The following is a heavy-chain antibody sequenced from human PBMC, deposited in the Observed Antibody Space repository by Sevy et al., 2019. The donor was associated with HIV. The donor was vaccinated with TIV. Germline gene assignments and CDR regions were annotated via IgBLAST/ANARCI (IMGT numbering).Heavy chain of an antibody. V-gene: IGHV4-39*01. D-gene: IGHD1-1*01. CDR3: ARSMEXQLDAFDI. Sequence: SETLSLTCTVSGAXIRDSSYYWAWIRQPPGKGLEWIGNIYSYGETYYNSSLKSRVTISVDTSKNQFSLSLTSVTAADTAIYFCARSMEXQLDAFDIWGQGTMVTVSS. J-gene: IGHJ3*02. CDR2: IYSYGET. CDR1: GAXIRDSSYY.